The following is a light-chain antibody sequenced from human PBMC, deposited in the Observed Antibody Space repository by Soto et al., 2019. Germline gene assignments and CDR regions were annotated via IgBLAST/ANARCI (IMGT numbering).Light chain of an antibody. J-gene: IGKJ5*01. CDR3: HQYGTSPTT. CDR2: GAS. V-gene: IGKV3-20*01. CDR1: QYISNY. Sequence: EIVLTHSPGTLSLSPGDRATLSCRASQYISNYLAWYQQKPGQPPRLLIYGASTRAPGIPDRFSASGSGTDFTLTISRLEPEDFVVYICHQYGTSPTTFGQGTRMEIK.